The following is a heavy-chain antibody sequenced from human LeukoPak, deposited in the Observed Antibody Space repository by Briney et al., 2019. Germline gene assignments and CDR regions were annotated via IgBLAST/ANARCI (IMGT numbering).Heavy chain of an antibody. D-gene: IGHD2-15*01. V-gene: IGHV1-46*01. J-gene: IGHJ4*02. Sequence: ASVKVSCKASGYTFTGYYMHWVRQAPGQGLEWMGIINPSGGSTSYAQKFQGRVTMTRDTSTSTVYMELSSLRSEDTAVYYCARTSDCSGGSCYLGVDYWGQGTLVTVSS. CDR3: ARTSDCSGGSCYLGVDY. CDR1: GYTFTGYY. CDR2: INPSGGST.